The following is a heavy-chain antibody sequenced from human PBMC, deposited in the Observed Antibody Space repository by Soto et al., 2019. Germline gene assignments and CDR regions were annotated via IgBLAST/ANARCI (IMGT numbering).Heavy chain of an antibody. D-gene: IGHD6-19*01. Sequence: PGGSLRLSCAASGFTFSSYSMNWVRQAPGKGLEWVSSISSSSSYIYYADSVKGRFTISRDNAKNSLYLQMNSLRAEDTAVYYCARIAVAHAIEASFDYWGQGTLVTVSS. J-gene: IGHJ4*02. CDR3: ARIAVAHAIEASFDY. CDR2: ISSSSSYI. CDR1: GFTFSSYS. V-gene: IGHV3-21*01.